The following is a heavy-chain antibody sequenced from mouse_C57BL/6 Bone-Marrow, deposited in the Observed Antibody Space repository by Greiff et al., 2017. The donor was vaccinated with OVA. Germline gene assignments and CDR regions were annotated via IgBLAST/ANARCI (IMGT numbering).Heavy chain of an antibody. V-gene: IGHV14-4*01. Sequence: VQLKESGAELVRPGASVKLSCTASGFNIKDDYMHWVKQRPEQGLEWIGWIDPENGDTEYASKFQGKATITADTSSNTAYLQLSSLTSEDTAVYYCTTPGDYDWFAYWGQGTLVTVSA. D-gene: IGHD2-4*01. CDR3: TTPGDYDWFAY. J-gene: IGHJ3*01. CDR2: IDPENGDT. CDR1: GFNIKDDY.